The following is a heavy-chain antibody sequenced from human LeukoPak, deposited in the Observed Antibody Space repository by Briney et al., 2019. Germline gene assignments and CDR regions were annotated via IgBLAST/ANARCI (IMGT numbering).Heavy chain of an antibody. CDR3: ARGRRTEDRGYYFDY. D-gene: IGHD7-27*01. CDR1: GFTFSSYS. J-gene: IGHJ4*02. V-gene: IGHV3-21*01. Sequence: GGSLRLSCAASGFTFSSYSMTWVRQSPGKGLEWVSSISRNSGYIYYTDSMKGRLTISRDNANNSLYLQMNNLRAEDTAMYYCARGRRTEDRGYYFDYWGQGTLVTVSS. CDR2: ISRNSGYI.